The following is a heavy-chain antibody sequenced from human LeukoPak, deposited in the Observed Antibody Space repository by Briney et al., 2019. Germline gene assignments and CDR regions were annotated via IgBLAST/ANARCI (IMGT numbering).Heavy chain of an antibody. CDR3: ARDVSSYYDSSGYYYEDAFDI. Sequence: TSETLSLTCTVSGYSISSGYYWGWIRQPPGKGLEWIGSIYHSGSTYYNPSLKSRVTISVDTSKNQFSLKLSSVTAADTAVYYCARDVSSYYDSSGYYYEDAFDIWGQGTMVTVSS. CDR2: IYHSGST. J-gene: IGHJ3*02. CDR1: GYSISSGYY. D-gene: IGHD3-22*01. V-gene: IGHV4-38-2*02.